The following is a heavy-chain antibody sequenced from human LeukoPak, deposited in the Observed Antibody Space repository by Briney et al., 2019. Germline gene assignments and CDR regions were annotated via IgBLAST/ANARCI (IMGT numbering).Heavy chain of an antibody. CDR2: IDPSDSYT. V-gene: IGHV5-10-1*01. CDR1: GYSFTSYW. Sequence: GESLKISCWGSGYSFTSYWIIWVRQMPGKGLEWMGRIDPSDSYTNYSPSFQGHVTISADKSISTAYLQWSGLKASDTAMYYCARLCPRYDCGMDVWGQGTSVTVSS. CDR3: ARLCPRYDCGMDV. J-gene: IGHJ6*02.